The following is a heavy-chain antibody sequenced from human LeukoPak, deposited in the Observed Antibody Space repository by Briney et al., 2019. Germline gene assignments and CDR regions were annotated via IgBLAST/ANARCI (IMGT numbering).Heavy chain of an antibody. Sequence: PGESLKISCKGSGYSFTSYWIGWVRQMPGKGLEWMGIIYPGDSDTRYSPSFQGQVTISADKSISTAYLQWSSLKASDTAMYYCARLGPSGGWYSGEHFDYWGQGTLVTVSS. CDR2: IYPGDSDT. CDR1: GYSFTSYW. V-gene: IGHV5-51*01. J-gene: IGHJ4*02. CDR3: ARLGPSGGWYSGEHFDY. D-gene: IGHD6-19*01.